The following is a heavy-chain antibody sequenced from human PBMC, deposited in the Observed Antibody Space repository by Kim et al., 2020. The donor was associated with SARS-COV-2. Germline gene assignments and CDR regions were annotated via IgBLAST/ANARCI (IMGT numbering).Heavy chain of an antibody. V-gene: IGHV4-31*02. J-gene: IGHJ4*02. D-gene: IGHD3-16*01. Sequence: SRVTISVDTSKNQFSLKLSSVTAADTAVYYCARVETQAYSFMITFGGAFDYWGQGTLVTVSS. CDR3: ARVETQAYSFMITFGGAFDY.